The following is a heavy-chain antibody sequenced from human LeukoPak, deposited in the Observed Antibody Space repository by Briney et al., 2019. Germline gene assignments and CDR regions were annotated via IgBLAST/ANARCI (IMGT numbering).Heavy chain of an antibody. CDR1: GGSFSGCY. D-gene: IGHD3-10*01. J-gene: IGHJ4*02. V-gene: IGHV4-34*01. CDR3: ARGYVLWFGELLASLYYFDY. CDR2: INHSGST. Sequence: SETLSLTCAVYGGSFSGCYWSWIRQPPGKGLEWIGEINHSGSTNYNPSLKSRVTISVDTSKNQFSLKLSSVTAADTAVYYCARGYVLWFGELLASLYYFDYWGQGTLVTVSS.